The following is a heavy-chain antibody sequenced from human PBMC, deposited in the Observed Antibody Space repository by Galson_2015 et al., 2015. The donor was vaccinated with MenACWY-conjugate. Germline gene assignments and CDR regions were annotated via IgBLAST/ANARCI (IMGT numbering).Heavy chain of an antibody. D-gene: IGHD2/OR15-2a*01. CDR2: ISTNNGNT. CDR1: AYTFINYG. V-gene: IGHV1-18*01. J-gene: IGHJ4*02. CDR3: ARDHLYCNSAGCVGSGTTLEY. Sequence: SVKVSCKASAYTFINYGISWVRQAPGQGLEWMGWISTNNGNTAFAQKFQGRVTMTRETSTSTVYMELRSLRSDDTAMYYCARDHLYCNSAGCVGSGTTLEYWGQGTLVTVSS.